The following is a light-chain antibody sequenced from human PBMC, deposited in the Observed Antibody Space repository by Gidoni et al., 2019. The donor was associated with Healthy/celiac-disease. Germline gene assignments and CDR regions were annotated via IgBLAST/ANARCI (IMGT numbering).Light chain of an antibody. CDR2: GAS. V-gene: IGKV3-20*01. CDR3: QQYGSSPLT. J-gene: IGKJ4*01. CDR1: QSVSSSY. Sequence: EIVFTHSPGTLSLSPGERATLSCRASQSVSSSYLAWYQQKPGQAPRLLTYGASSRATGIPDRCSGSGSGTDFTLTIRRLEPEDFAVYYCQQYGSSPLTFGGXTKVEIK.